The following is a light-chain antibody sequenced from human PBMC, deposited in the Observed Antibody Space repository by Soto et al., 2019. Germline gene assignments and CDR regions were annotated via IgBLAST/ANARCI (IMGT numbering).Light chain of an antibody. CDR1: SSDVGGYNY. Sequence: QSALTQPASVSGSPGPSITISGTGTSSDVGGYNYVSWYQQHPGKAPKLMIYDVSNRPSGVSNRFSGSKSGNTASLTISGLQAEDEDDYYCSSYTSSSTLEVFGGGTKLTVL. V-gene: IGLV2-14*01. CDR3: SSYTSSSTLEV. J-gene: IGLJ3*02. CDR2: DVS.